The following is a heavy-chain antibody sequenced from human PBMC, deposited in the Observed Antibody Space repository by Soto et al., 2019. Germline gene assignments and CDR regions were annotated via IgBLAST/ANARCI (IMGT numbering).Heavy chain of an antibody. J-gene: IGHJ6*02. Sequence: SVKVSCKASGGTFSSYASSWVRRAPGQGLEWMGGIIPIFGTANYALKFQGRVTITADESTSTAYMELSSLRSEDTAVYYCASGASSSTICHTSYYYHGMDVWGQGTTVTVSS. CDR1: GGTFSSYA. CDR2: IIPIFGTA. V-gene: IGHV1-69*13. D-gene: IGHD2-2*02. CDR3: ASGASSSTICHTSYYYHGMDV.